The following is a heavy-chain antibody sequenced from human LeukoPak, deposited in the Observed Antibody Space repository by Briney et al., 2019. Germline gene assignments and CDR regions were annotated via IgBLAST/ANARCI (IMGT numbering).Heavy chain of an antibody. J-gene: IGHJ4*02. V-gene: IGHV3-43*02. CDR3: AKSYYYDSRQFFDY. CDR2: ISGDGGST. CDR1: GFTFDDYA. Sequence: PGGSLRLSCAASGFTFDDYAMHWVRRAPGKGLEWVSLISGDGGSTYYADSVKGRFTISRDNSKNSLYLQMNSLRTEDTALYYCAKSYYYDSRQFFDYWGQGTLVTVSS. D-gene: IGHD3-22*01.